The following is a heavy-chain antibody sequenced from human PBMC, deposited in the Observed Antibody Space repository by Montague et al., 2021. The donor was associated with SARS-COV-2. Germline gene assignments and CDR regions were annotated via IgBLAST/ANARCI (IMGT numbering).Heavy chain of an antibody. D-gene: IGHD4-17*01. Sequence: SLRLSCAASGFTFSSYAMHLFRQAPGKGLEWVAVISYDGSNKYYPDSVKGRFTISRDNSKNTLYLQMNSLRAEDTAAYYCASELADYGDFDYWGQGTLVTVSS. CDR3: ASELADYGDFDY. J-gene: IGHJ4*02. V-gene: IGHV3-30-3*01. CDR1: GFTFSSYA. CDR2: ISYDGSNK.